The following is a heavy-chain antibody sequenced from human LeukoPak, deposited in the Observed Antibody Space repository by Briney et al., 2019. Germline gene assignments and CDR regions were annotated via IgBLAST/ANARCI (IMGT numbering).Heavy chain of an antibody. J-gene: IGHJ4*02. CDR1: GYTFTGYY. CDR3: ARGYSSSWYVTGGPDY. D-gene: IGHD6-13*01. CDR2: INPNSGGT. V-gene: IGHV1-2*02. Sequence: GASVKVSCKASGYTFTGYYMHWVRQAPGQGLEWVGWINPNSGGTNHAQKFQGRVTKTRDTSISTAYMELSSLRSDDTAVYYCARGYSSSWYVTGGPDYWGQGTLVTVSS.